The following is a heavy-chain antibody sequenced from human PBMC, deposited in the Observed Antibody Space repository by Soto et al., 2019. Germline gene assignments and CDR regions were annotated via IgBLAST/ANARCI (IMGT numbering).Heavy chain of an antibody. CDR2: IYYSGST. D-gene: IGHD2-15*01. CDR1: GGSISSYY. Sequence: QVQLQESGPGLVKPSETLSLTCTVSGGSISSYYWSWIRQPPGKGLEWIGYIYYSGSTNYNPSLKSRVTLACDTSNNPFLLKRSSVTAAGTAWYYCARDKGGGYCSGGSCYSNYYGMDVWGQGTTVTVSS. CDR3: ARDKGGGYCSGGSCYSNYYGMDV. V-gene: IGHV4-59*01. J-gene: IGHJ6*02.